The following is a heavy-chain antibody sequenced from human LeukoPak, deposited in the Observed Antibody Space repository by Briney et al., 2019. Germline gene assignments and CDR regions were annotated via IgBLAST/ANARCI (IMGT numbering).Heavy chain of an antibody. J-gene: IGHJ4*02. V-gene: IGHV4-31*03. CDR2: IYHSGST. Sequence: PSQTLSLTCTVSGGSISSGGYYWSWIRQHPGKGLEWIGYIYHSGSTYYNPSLKSRVTISVDTSKNQFSLKLSSVTAADTAVYYCARGSPYDPYYYDSSGSETPGGFDYWGQGTLVTVSS. CDR1: GGSISSGGYY. D-gene: IGHD3-22*01. CDR3: ARGSPYDPYYYDSSGSETPGGFDY.